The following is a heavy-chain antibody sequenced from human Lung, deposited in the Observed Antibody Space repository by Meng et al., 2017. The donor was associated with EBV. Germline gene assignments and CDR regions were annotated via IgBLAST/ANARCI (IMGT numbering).Heavy chain of an antibody. CDR1: GGTFSSYA. J-gene: IGHJ5*02. V-gene: IGHV1-69*06. CDR2: IIPIFGTA. Sequence: QGARVGAGAAVKKPGSSVKVSCKASGGTFSSYAISLVRQAPGQGLEWMGGIIPIFGTANYAQKFQGRVTITADKSTSTAYMELSSLSSEDTAVYYCARDGEWFDPWCQGTLVTVSS. D-gene: IGHD3-10*01. CDR3: ARDGEWFDP.